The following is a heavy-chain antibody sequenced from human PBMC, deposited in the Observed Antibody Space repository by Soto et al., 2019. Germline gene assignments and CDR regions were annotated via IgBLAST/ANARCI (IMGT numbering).Heavy chain of an antibody. D-gene: IGHD3-16*02. Sequence: QVQLVESGGGVVQPGRSLRLSCAASGFTFSSYGMHWVRQAQGKGLEWVAVISYDGSNKDYADSVKGRFTISRDNSKNTLYLQMNSLTAEDTAAYYCAKMALYDYIWGSYRQNFDYWGQGTLVTVSS. J-gene: IGHJ4*02. V-gene: IGHV3-30*18. CDR2: ISYDGSNK. CDR1: GFTFSSYG. CDR3: AKMALYDYIWGSYRQNFDY.